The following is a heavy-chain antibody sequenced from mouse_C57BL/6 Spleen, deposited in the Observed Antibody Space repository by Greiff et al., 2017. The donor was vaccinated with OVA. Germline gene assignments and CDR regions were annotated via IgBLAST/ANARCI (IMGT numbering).Heavy chain of an antibody. J-gene: IGHJ3*01. Sequence: VKLQESGPELVKPGASVKISCKASGYSFTSYYIHWVKQRPGQGLEWIGWIYPGSGNTKYNEKFKGKATLTADTSSSTAYMQLSSLTSEDSAVYYCARGDYYGSSLFAYWGQGTLVTVSA. D-gene: IGHD1-1*01. V-gene: IGHV1-66*01. CDR3: ARGDYYGSSLFAY. CDR1: GYSFTSYY. CDR2: IYPGSGNT.